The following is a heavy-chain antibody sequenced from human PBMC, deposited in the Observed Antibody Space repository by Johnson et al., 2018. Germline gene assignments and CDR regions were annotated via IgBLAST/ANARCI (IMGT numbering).Heavy chain of an antibody. CDR2: IIPIFGTA. Sequence: QVQLVESGAEVKKPGSSVKVSCKASGGTFSTYAITWVRQAPGQGLEWMGGIIPIFGTANYVQKFQGRVTITADESTSTVYMELSSLRSEDTAVYYCARGRAVASPLDPWGQGTQVTVSS. CDR1: GGTFSTYA. J-gene: IGHJ5*02. CDR3: ARGRAVASPLDP. D-gene: IGHD6-13*01. V-gene: IGHV1-69*01.